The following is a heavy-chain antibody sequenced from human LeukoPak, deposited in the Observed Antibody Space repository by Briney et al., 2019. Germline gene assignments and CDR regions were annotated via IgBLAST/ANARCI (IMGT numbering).Heavy chain of an antibody. V-gene: IGHV4-30-4*01. Sequence: SQTLSLTCTVSGGSISSGDYYWSWIRQPPGKGLEGIGYIYYSASTYYHPSLKSRVTISLHTSKNQFSLKLSSVTAADTAVYYCARVAWIQLWLGFDYWGQGTLVTVSS. CDR3: ARVAWIQLWLGFDY. D-gene: IGHD5-18*01. CDR1: GGSISSGDYY. J-gene: IGHJ4*02. CDR2: IYYSAST.